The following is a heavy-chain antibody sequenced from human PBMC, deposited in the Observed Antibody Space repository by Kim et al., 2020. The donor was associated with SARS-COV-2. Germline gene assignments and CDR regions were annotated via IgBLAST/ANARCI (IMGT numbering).Heavy chain of an antibody. CDR3: ARVGAPTVRPWYFDL. CDR1: GFTFSSYG. D-gene: IGHD3-10*01. Sequence: GGSLRLSCAASGFTFSSYGMHWVRQAPGKGLEWVAVIWYDGSNKYYADSVKGRFTISRDNSKNTLYLQMNSLRAEDTAVYYCARVGAPTVRPWYFDLWGRGTLVTVSS. J-gene: IGHJ2*01. CDR2: IWYDGSNK. V-gene: IGHV3-33*01.